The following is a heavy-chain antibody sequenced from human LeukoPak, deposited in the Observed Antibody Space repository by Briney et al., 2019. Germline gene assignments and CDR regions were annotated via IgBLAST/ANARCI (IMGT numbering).Heavy chain of an antibody. V-gene: IGHV3-23*01. D-gene: IGHD3-9*01. CDR3: AKSGGVTIFRGGFDY. J-gene: IGHJ4*02. Sequence: GGSLRLSCAASGFTFSSYSMSWVRQAPGKGLEWVSAISGSGGSTYSADSVKGRFTISRDNAKNTLYLQMNSLRAGDTAVYYCAKSGGVTIFRGGFDYWGQGTLVTVSS. CDR1: GFTFSSYS. CDR2: ISGSGGST.